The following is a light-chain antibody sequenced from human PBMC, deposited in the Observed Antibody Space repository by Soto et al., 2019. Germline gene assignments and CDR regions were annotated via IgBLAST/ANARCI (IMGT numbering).Light chain of an antibody. V-gene: IGKV1-39*01. CDR1: QRIGNY. J-gene: IGKJ5*01. CDR2: SAS. Sequence: DIQMTQSPYSLSASIGDRVTLTCRSSQRIGNYLNWYQQKPGKAPSLLIHSASTLQNGVPSRFSGSGSGTEFTFTISGLQPDDVATYYWQSRYTTPLTVGQGTRLE. CDR3: QSRYTTPLT.